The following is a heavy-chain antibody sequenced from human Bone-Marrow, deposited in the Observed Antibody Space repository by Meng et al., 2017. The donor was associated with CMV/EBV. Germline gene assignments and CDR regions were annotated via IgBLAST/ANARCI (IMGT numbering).Heavy chain of an antibody. V-gene: IGHV3-30*02. CDR2: LRYDGSNK. CDR1: GFTFSSYS. J-gene: IGHJ3*02. Sequence: GGSLRLSCAASGFTFSSYSMNWVRQAPGKGLEWVAFLRYDGSNKYYADSVKGRFTISRDNSKNTLYLQMNSLRAEDTAVYYCAKDLTGDNAFDIWGQGTMVTVSS. D-gene: IGHD1-26*01. CDR3: AKDLTGDNAFDI.